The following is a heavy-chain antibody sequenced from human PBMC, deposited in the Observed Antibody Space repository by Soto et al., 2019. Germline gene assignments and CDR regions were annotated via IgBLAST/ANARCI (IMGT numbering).Heavy chain of an antibody. CDR1: GFTFSNAW. J-gene: IGHJ6*02. D-gene: IGHD7-27*01. CDR3: TTDYPLGYYGTDV. Sequence: PGGSLRLSCAASGFTFSNAWMNWVRQAPGKGLEWVGRIKSKTDGGTTDYAAPVKGRFTISRDDSKNTLYLQMNSLKTEDTAVYYCTTDYPLGYYGTDVWGQGTTVTVSS. V-gene: IGHV3-15*07. CDR2: IKSKTDGGTT.